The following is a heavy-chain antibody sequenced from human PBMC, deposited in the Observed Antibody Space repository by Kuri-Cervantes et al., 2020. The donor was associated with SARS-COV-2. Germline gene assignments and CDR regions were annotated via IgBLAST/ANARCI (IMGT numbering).Heavy chain of an antibody. CDR2: IHYSGST. V-gene: IGHV4-30-4*08. CDR1: GGSISSGDYY. J-gene: IGHJ4*02. Sequence: SCTVSGGSISSGDYYWSWIRQPPGKGLEWIGYIHYSGSTYYNPSLKSRVTISVDTSKNQFSLKLSSVTAADTAVYYCARSLQLVRFDYWGQGTLVTVSS. CDR3: ARSLQLVRFDY. D-gene: IGHD6-6*01.